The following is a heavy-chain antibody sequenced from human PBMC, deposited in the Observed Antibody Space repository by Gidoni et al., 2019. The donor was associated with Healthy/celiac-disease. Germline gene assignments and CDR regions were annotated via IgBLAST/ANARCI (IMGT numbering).Heavy chain of an antibody. CDR2: IYYSGST. CDR3: ARDLYDSSGYYHMDY. D-gene: IGHD3-22*01. Sequence: QVQLQASGPGLVKPSQTLSLTCTVSGGYISSGGYYWSWIRQHPGKGLEWIGYIYYSGSTYYNPSLKSRVTISVDTSKNQFSLKLSSVTAADTAVYYCARDLYDSSGYYHMDYWGQGTLVTVSS. CDR1: GGYISSGGYY. J-gene: IGHJ4*02. V-gene: IGHV4-31*03.